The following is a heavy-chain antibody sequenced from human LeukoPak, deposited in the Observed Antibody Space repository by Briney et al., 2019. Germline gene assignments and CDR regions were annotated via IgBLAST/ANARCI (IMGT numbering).Heavy chain of an antibody. CDR1: GTSFSGYY. D-gene: IGHD6-19*01. CDR3: AIPPTGYSSGWYVY. J-gene: IGHJ4*02. V-gene: IGHV4-34*01. Sequence: SDTLSLTCAVDGTSFSGYYWSWIRQPPGKGLEWMGEISHSGSTTYNPSLKSRVTISVDTSKKQFSLKLTSVTAADTAVYYCAIPPTGYSSGWYVYWGQGTLVTVSS. CDR2: ISHSGST.